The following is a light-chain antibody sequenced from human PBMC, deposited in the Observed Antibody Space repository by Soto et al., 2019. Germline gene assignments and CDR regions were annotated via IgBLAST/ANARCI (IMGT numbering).Light chain of an antibody. J-gene: IGKJ5*01. Sequence: EIVMTQSPATLSVSPGARATLSCRASQSVSRNLAGYQQKPGQAPRLLIYGASSRATGIPDRFSGSGSGTDFTLTISRLEPEDFAVYYCQQYGSSPPITFGQGTDWRL. V-gene: IGKV3-20*01. CDR1: QSVSRN. CDR2: GAS. CDR3: QQYGSSPPIT.